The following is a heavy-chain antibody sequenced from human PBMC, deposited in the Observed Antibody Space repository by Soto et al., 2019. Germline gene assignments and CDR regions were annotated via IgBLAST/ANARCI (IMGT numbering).Heavy chain of an antibody. D-gene: IGHD3-3*01. V-gene: IGHV3-23*01. CDR1: GFTFSSYA. CDR3: AKGSDFWSGPIYYYFDY. J-gene: IGHJ4*02. CDR2: ISGSGGST. Sequence: GGSLRLSCAASGFTFSSYAMSWVRQAPGKGLEWVSAISGSGGSTYYADSVKGRFTISRDNSKNTLYLQMNSLRAEDTAVYYCAKGSDFWSGPIYYYFDYWGQGTLVTVSS.